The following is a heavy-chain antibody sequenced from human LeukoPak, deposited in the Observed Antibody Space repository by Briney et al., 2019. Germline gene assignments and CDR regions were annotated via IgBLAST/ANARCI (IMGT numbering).Heavy chain of an antibody. CDR2: ISCDGSKK. Sequence: GGSLRLSCAASGFTFSSYAMHWVRQAPGKGLEWVAYISCDGSKKYYGDCVRRRFTISRDNTKNALYLQMNSLRAEDTAVYYCATVREGTAVAGSDNTVGYFDLWGRGTLVTVSS. D-gene: IGHD6-19*01. J-gene: IGHJ2*01. CDR3: ATVREGTAVAGSDNTVGYFDL. V-gene: IGHV3-30-3*01. CDR1: GFTFSSYA.